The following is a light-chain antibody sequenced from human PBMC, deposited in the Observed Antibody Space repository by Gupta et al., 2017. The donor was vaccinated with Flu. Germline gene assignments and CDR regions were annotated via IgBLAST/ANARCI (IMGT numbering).Light chain of an antibody. J-gene: IGKJ1*01. Sequence: PSSLSASVGDRVTITCRASQSISTYLNWYYQKPGQAPKVLIYAVSSLQSGVPARFSGSGSGTDFTLTISSLQPEDSATYYCQQSYSTPWTFGQGTKVEI. V-gene: IGKV1-39*01. CDR3: QQSYSTPWT. CDR1: QSISTY. CDR2: AVS.